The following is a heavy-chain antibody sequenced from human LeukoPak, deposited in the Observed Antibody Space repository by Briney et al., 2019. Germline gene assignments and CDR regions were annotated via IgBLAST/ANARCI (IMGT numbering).Heavy chain of an antibody. V-gene: IGHV4-34*01. CDR2: INHSGST. CDR1: GGSFSGYY. Sequence: PSETLPLTCAVYGGSFSGYYWSWIRQPPGKGLEWIGEINHSGSTNYNPSLKSRVTISVDTSKNQFSLKLSPVTAADTAVYYCARHTGELTFDYWGQGTLVTVSS. J-gene: IGHJ4*02. D-gene: IGHD1-26*01. CDR3: ARHTGELTFDY.